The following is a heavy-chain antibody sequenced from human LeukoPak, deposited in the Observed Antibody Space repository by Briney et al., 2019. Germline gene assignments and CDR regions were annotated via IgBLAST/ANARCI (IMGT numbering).Heavy chain of an antibody. Sequence: GGSLRLSCAASGFTFSSYAMHWVRQAPGKGLEWVAVISYDGSNKYYADSVKGRFTISRDNSKNTLYLQMNSPRAEDTAVYYCARDHWDIVVVPADPQYYYYYGMDVWGQGTTVTVSS. D-gene: IGHD2-2*01. CDR3: ARDHWDIVVVPADPQYYYYYGMDV. CDR2: ISYDGSNK. V-gene: IGHV3-30-3*01. CDR1: GFTFSSYA. J-gene: IGHJ6*02.